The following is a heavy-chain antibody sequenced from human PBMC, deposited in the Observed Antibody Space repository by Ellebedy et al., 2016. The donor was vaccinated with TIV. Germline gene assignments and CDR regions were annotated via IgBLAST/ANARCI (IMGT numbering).Heavy chain of an antibody. CDR3: ARVSGTFRGWEWWFDP. Sequence: SETLSLTXTVSGGSISSYYWSWIRQPPGKGLEWIGYIYYSGSTNYNPSLKSRVTISVDTSKNQFSLKLSSVTAADTAVYYCARVSGTFRGWEWWFDPWGQGTLVTVSS. CDR2: IYYSGST. D-gene: IGHD1-7*01. J-gene: IGHJ5*02. V-gene: IGHV4-59*01. CDR1: GGSISSYY.